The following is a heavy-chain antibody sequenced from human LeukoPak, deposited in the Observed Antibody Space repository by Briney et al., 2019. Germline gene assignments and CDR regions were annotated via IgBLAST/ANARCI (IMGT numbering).Heavy chain of an antibody. CDR3: ARGGNFPYDH. CDR1: GGSFSGYY. V-gene: IGHV4-34*01. CDR2: INHSGST. J-gene: IGHJ4*02. D-gene: IGHD1-7*01. Sequence: SETLSLTCAVYGGSFSGYYWSWIRQPPGKGLEWIGEINHSGSTNYNPSLKSRVTISVDTSKNQFSLRLKSVTAADTAVYYCARGGNFPYDHWGQGSLVTVSS.